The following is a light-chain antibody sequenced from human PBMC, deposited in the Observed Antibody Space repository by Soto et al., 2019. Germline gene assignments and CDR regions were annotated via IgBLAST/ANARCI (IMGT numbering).Light chain of an antibody. Sequence: EIVLTQSPGILSLSPGERATLSCRASQPVSSSYLAWYQQKPGQAPRLLIYGASTRATGIPDRFSGSGSGTDFPLTISRLGPEDFAVYYCQQCGISTWPFGQGTKVDIK. J-gene: IGKJ1*01. CDR2: GAS. V-gene: IGKV3-20*01. CDR3: QQCGISTWP. CDR1: QPVSSSY.